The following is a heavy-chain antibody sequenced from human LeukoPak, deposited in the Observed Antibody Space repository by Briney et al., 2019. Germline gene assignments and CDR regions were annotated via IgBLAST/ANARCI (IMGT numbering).Heavy chain of an antibody. CDR3: AREEIYSSGDNCYSYFDS. Sequence: PGGPLLLSSAASGFTFSSYWMSCVRPAPGRGLECLSSIKKDGSDMYYVNSVKRRLTISRDNDKTSLYLEMNKLTAEDTAVYYCAREEIYSSGDNCYSYFDSWGQGTLVTVSS. CDR2: IKKDGSDM. V-gene: IGHV3-7*03. J-gene: IGHJ4*02. D-gene: IGHD2-15*01. CDR1: GFTFSSYW.